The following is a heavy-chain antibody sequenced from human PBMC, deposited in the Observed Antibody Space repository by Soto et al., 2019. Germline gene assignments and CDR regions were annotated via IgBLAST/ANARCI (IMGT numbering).Heavy chain of an antibody. D-gene: IGHD6-19*01. Sequence: SETLSLTCTVSGGSISSYYWSWIRQPPGKGLEWIGYIYYSGSTNYNPSLKSRVTISVDTSKNQFSLKLSSVTAADTAVYYCARHQGQWLFSSRFDPWGQEPWSPSPQ. V-gene: IGHV4-59*08. CDR2: IYYSGST. CDR1: GGSISSYY. CDR3: ARHQGQWLFSSRFDP. J-gene: IGHJ5*02.